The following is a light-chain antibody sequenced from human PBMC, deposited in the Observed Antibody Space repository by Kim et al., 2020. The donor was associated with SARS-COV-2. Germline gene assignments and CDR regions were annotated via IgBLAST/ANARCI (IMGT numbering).Light chain of an antibody. CDR2: GDI. J-gene: IGLJ1*01. Sequence: QRVTISCTGISPNSGAGYAVHWYQQLPGPAPKLLIYGDINRPSGVPDRFSGSKSGTSASLAITGLQTEDEADYYCQSYDNRLSGYVFGTGTKVTVL. CDR1: SPNSGAGYA. CDR3: QSYDNRLSGYV. V-gene: IGLV1-40*01.